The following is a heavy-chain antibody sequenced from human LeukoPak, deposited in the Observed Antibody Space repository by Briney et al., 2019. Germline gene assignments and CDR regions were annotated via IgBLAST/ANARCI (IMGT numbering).Heavy chain of an antibody. Sequence: GGSLRLSCAASGFTFDDYGMSWVRQAPGKGLEWVSGINWNGDNTVYADSVKGRFTISRDNARNSLYLQMNSLRVEDTAVYYCARARFETTVTALIRKKNYYYYYMDVWGKGTTVTVSS. V-gene: IGHV3-20*04. CDR1: GFTFDDYG. J-gene: IGHJ6*03. D-gene: IGHD4-17*01. CDR2: INWNGDNT. CDR3: ARARFETTVTALIRKKNYYYYYMDV.